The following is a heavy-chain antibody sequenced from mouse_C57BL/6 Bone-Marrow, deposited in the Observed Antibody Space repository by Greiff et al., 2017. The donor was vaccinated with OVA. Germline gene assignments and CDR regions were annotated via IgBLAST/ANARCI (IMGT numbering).Heavy chain of an antibody. CDR1: YFAFMASA. CDR2: FTMYSDAT. J-gene: IGHJ3*01. D-gene: IGHD2-4*01. CDR3: ARGDDYDERIFAY. V-gene: IGHV1-49*01. Sequence: LVESGAELVRPGSSVKLSCKDSYFAFMASAMHWVKQRPGHGLEWIGSFTMYSDATEYSENFKGKATLTANTSSSTAYMELSSLTSEDSAVYYGARGDDYDERIFAYWGQGTLVTVSA.